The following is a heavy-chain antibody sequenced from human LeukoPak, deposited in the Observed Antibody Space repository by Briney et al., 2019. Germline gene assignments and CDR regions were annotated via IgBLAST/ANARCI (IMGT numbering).Heavy chain of an antibody. V-gene: IGHV1-18*01. CDR3: ARTFYDFWSGFSNYDSFHI. Sequence: ASAKVSCKASGYTFTNYGIMWVRQAPGRGLEWMGWNSAYNDNTNYAQKFQGRVTMTTDTSTNTAYMELRSLTSDDTAVYYCARTFYDFWSGFSNYDSFHIWGQGTLVTVSS. D-gene: IGHD3-3*01. CDR1: GYTFTNYG. J-gene: IGHJ3*02. CDR2: NSAYNDNT.